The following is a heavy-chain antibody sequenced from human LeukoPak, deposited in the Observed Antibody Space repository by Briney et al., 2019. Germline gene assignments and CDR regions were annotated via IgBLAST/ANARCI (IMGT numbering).Heavy chain of an antibody. Sequence: PGGSMRLSCGASGFTFSVYWMHWVRQAPGKGLVWVSRINGDGSSISYADSVKGRFTISRDNAKNTLYLQMNSLTAEDTAVYYCAYSGGDADWGQGTLVTVSS. D-gene: IGHD2-21*02. CDR1: GFTFSVYW. CDR2: INGDGSSI. V-gene: IGHV3-74*01. J-gene: IGHJ4*02. CDR3: AYSGGDAD.